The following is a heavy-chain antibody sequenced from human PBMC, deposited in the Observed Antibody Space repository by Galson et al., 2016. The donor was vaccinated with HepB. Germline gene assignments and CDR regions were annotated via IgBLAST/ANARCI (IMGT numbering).Heavy chain of an antibody. CDR1: RGSISSYC. D-gene: IGHD3-10*01. V-gene: IGHV4-59*08. Sequence: ETLSLTCSVSRGSISSYCWTWIRQPPGKALEWIGCVSNSGTSKFNPSLRGRVTISIDTPKNQFSLKLTSVTAADSAVYFCARRDTMYYYGIDVWGQGITVTVS. J-gene: IGHJ6*02. CDR2: VSNSGTS. CDR3: ARRDTMYYYGIDV.